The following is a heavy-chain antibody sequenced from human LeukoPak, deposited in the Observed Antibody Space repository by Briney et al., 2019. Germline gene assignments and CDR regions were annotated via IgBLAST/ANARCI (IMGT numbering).Heavy chain of an antibody. CDR1: GGSLSSGDYY. CDR3: ARVGGDYGMDV. CDR2: IYYSGST. D-gene: IGHD3-16*01. J-gene: IGHJ6*04. V-gene: IGHV4-30-4*01. Sequence: SQTLSLTCTVSGGSLSSGDYYWSWIRQPPGKGLEWIGYIYYSGSTYYNPSLKSRVTISVDTSKNQFSLKLSSVTAADTAVYYCARVGGDYGMDVWGKGTTVTVSS.